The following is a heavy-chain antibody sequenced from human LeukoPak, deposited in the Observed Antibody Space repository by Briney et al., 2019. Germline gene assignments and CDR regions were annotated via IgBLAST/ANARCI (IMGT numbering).Heavy chain of an antibody. CDR1: GYSFTSYW. D-gene: IGHD6-6*01. Sequence: GESLKISFKGSGYSFTSYWIGWVRQMPGKGLEWMGIIYPGDSDTRYSPSFQGQVTISADKSISTAYLQWSSLKASDTAMYYCARLPGEYSSPGGYYYYYGMDVWGQGTTVTVSS. V-gene: IGHV5-51*01. CDR2: IYPGDSDT. CDR3: ARLPGEYSSPGGYYYYYGMDV. J-gene: IGHJ6*02.